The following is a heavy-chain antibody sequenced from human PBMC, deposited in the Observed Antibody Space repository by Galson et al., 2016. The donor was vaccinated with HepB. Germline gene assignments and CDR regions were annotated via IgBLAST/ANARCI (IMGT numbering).Heavy chain of an antibody. V-gene: IGHV3-21*01. CDR3: ASGYSYGYFYY. J-gene: IGHJ4*02. D-gene: IGHD5-18*01. CDR2: ISSTSSYI. CDR1: GFTFSSYS. Sequence: SLRLSCAASGFTFSSYSMNWVRQAPGQGLEWVSSISSTSSYIYYADSVKGRFTIPRDNAKNYMYLQMNSLRAEDTAVYYCASGYSYGYFYYWGQGTLVTVSS.